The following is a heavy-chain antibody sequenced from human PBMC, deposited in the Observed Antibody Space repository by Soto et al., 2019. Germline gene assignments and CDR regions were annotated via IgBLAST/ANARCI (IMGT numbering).Heavy chain of an antibody. D-gene: IGHD3-16*01. CDR1: GFSLSTSGVG. CDR3: AHSRIMITTFDY. Sequence: QITLKESGPTLVKPTQTLTLTCTFSGFSLSTSGVGVGWIRQPPGKALEWLALIYWDDDKRYSTSLKSRLTITKYTSKNQVVRTMTNMDPVDTATYYCAHSRIMITTFDYWGQGTLVTVSS. V-gene: IGHV2-5*02. CDR2: IYWDDDK. J-gene: IGHJ4*02.